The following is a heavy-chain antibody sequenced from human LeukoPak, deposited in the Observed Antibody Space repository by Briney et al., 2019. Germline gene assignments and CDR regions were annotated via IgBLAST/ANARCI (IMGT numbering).Heavy chain of an antibody. J-gene: IGHJ4*02. CDR1: GFIFRNYA. V-gene: IGHV3-30*18. CDR3: AKDRDSSTWSFFDF. D-gene: IGHD6-13*01. CDR2: GSHDGRNK. Sequence: GGSLRLSCVASGFIFRNYAMHWVRQAPGKGLEWVAVGSHDGRNKIYGDPVKGRFTISRDNSKNTVYLQMANLRPEDTAVYYCAKDRDSSTWSFFDFWGQGTLVTVSS.